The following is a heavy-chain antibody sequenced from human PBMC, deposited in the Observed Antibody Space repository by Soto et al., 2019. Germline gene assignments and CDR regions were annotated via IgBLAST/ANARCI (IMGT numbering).Heavy chain of an antibody. Sequence: QITLKESGPTLVKPTQTLTLTCTFSGFSLTTSGVGVGWIRQPPGKALEWLALIYWDDDKRYSPSLKSRLTITMDTSKNQVVLTMTNMDPVDTATYYCAQIPNDDCGDHVAEYFQHWGQGTLVTVSS. CDR3: AQIPNDDCGDHVAEYFQH. CDR1: GFSLTTSGVG. D-gene: IGHD4-17*01. J-gene: IGHJ1*01. CDR2: IYWDDDK. V-gene: IGHV2-5*02.